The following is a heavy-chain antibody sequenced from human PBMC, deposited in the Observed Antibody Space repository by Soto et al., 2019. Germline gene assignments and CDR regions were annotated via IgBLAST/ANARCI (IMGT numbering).Heavy chain of an antibody. D-gene: IGHD1-26*01. CDR3: ARGRDQPPVGLYFDS. CDR1: GDAFTNYI. V-gene: IGHV1-69*01. CDR2: IIPMFGTP. Sequence: QVQLVQSGAEVKKPGSSVKVSCKASGDAFTNYIFDWVRQAPGQGLEWMGGIIPMFGTPNYAQTFQDRVTISADVSTGTAYLELTSLRFDDTAVYYCARGRDQPPVGLYFDSWGEGTRVTVSS. J-gene: IGHJ4*02.